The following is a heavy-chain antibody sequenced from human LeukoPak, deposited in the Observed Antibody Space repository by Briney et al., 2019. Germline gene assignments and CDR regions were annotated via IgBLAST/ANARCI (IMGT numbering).Heavy chain of an antibody. CDR1: GGSISGYY. CDR3: ASVHYYDSSGSYFDY. J-gene: IGHJ4*02. CDR2: INHSGST. Sequence: SETLSLTCTVSGGSISGYYWSWIRQPPGKGLEWIGEINHSGSTNYNPSLKSRVTISVDTSKNQFSLKLSSVTAADTAVYYCASVHYYDSSGSYFDYWGQGTLVTVSS. D-gene: IGHD3-22*01. V-gene: IGHV4-34*01.